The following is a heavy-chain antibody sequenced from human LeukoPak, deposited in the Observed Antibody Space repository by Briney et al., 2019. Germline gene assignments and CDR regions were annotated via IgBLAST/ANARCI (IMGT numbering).Heavy chain of an antibody. CDR1: GFTFSDYY. J-gene: IGHJ5*02. CDR3: ARDRYDSSGSNWFDP. CDR2: ISSSGDHT. D-gene: IGHD3-22*01. V-gene: IGHV3-11*06. Sequence: GGSLRLSCAASGFTFSDYYMSWIRQAPGKGLEWVSYISSSGDHTDYADSVKGRFTISRDNAKNSLYLQMNSLRAEDTAVYYCARDRYDSSGSNWFDPWGQGNLVTVSS.